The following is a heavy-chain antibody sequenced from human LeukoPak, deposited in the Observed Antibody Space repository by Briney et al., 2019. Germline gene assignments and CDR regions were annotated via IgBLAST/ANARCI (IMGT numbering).Heavy chain of an antibody. V-gene: IGHV1-69*13. J-gene: IGHJ6*02. Sequence: GASVKVSCKASGGTFSSYAISWVRQAPGQGLEWMGGIIPIFGTANYAQKFQGRVTITAGESTSTAYMELSSLRSEDTAVYYCARDPSVPAAHYKYYYYGMDVWGQGTTVTASS. CDR2: IIPIFGTA. CDR1: GGTFSSYA. D-gene: IGHD2-2*01. CDR3: ARDPSVPAAHYKYYYYGMDV.